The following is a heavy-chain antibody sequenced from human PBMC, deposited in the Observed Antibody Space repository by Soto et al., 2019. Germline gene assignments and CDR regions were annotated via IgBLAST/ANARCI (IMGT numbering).Heavy chain of an antibody. D-gene: IGHD6-13*01. J-gene: IGHJ3*02. Sequence: GASVKVSCKASGYTFTSYDINWVRQATGQGLEWMGWMNPNSGNTGYAQKFQGRVTMTRNTSISTAYMELSSLRSEDTAVYYCAAKAAAGGTDVFDIWGKGTMVTVSS. CDR1: GYTFTSYD. CDR2: MNPNSGNT. CDR3: AAKAAAGGTDVFDI. V-gene: IGHV1-8*01.